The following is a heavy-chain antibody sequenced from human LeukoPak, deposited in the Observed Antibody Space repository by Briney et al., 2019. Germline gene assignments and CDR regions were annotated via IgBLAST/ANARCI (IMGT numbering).Heavy chain of an antibody. J-gene: IGHJ4*02. D-gene: IGHD2-8*02. CDR2: ISSSSSTI. V-gene: IGHV3-48*04. Sequence: GGSLRLSCAASGFTFSSYAMSWVRQAPGKGLEWVSYISSSSSTIYYADSVKGRFTISRDNAKNSLYLQMNSLRAEDTAVYYCARGPTGGNYPYYFDYWGQGTLVTVSS. CDR3: ARGPTGGNYPYYFDY. CDR1: GFTFSSYA.